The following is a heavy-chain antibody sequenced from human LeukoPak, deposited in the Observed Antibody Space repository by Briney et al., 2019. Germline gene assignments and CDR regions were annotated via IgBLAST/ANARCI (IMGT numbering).Heavy chain of an antibody. J-gene: IGHJ3*02. V-gene: IGHV4-39*07. CDR3: AGYQPLLLGDAFDI. CDR2: IYYTGTT. D-gene: IGHD2-21*02. Sequence: SETLSLTCTVSGGSINSRSYYWGWIRQPPGKGLEWIGSIYYTGTTNYNPSLKSRVTISVDTSKNQFSLKLSSVTAADTAVYYCAGYQPLLLGDAFDIWGQGTMVTVSS. CDR1: GGSINSRSYY.